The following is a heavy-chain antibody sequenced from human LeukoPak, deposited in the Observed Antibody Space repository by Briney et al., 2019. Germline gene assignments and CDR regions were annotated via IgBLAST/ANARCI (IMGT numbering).Heavy chain of an antibody. J-gene: IGHJ6*02. Sequence: ASVKVSCKGSGYTFTNYAVHWVRQAPGQRLEWLGWINPGNGDTKYSQNFQGRVTVTSDTSAATAYVELNSLTSEDAAVYYCARERWHCRVNCYSVYYYALDVWGQGTTVTVSS. V-gene: IGHV1-3*01. CDR1: GYTFTNYA. CDR2: INPGNGDT. CDR3: ARERWHCRVNCYSVYYYALDV. D-gene: IGHD2-15*01.